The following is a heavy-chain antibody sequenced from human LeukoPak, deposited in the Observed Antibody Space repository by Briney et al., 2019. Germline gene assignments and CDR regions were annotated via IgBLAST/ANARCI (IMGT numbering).Heavy chain of an antibody. V-gene: IGHV1-8*01. CDR2: MNPNSGNT. Sequence: ASVKVSCKASGYTFTSYDINWVRQATGQGLEWMGWMNPNSGNTGYAQKFQGRVTMTRNTSISTAYMELSSLRSEDTAVYYCCVWGSYRYDYYYYYMDVWGKGTTVTISS. D-gene: IGHD3-16*02. J-gene: IGHJ6*03. CDR1: GYTFTSYD. CDR3: CVWGSYRYDYYYYYMDV.